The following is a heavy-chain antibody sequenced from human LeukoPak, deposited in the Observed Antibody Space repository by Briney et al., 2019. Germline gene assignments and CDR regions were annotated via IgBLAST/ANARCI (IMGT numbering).Heavy chain of an antibody. CDR1: GFTFSSYW. J-gene: IGHJ4*02. CDR2: IKQDGSEK. CDR3: ARDLLMEDFWSGYLDY. D-gene: IGHD3-3*01. V-gene: IGHV3-7*01. Sequence: GGSLRLPCAASGFTFSSYWMSWVRQAPGKGLEWVANIKQDGSEKYYVDSVKGRFTISRDNAKNSLYLQMNSLRAEDTAVYYCARDLLMEDFWSGYLDYWGQGTLVTVSS.